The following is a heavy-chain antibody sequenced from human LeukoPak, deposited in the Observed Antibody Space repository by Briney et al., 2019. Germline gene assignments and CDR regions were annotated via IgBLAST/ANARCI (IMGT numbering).Heavy chain of an antibody. D-gene: IGHD5-12*01. J-gene: IGHJ4*02. V-gene: IGHV3-15*01. CDR3: TTDRVATRPFDY. CDR2: IKSKTDGGTT. Sequence: PGGSLRLSCAASGFTFSNAWMSWVRQAPGKGLEWVGCIKSKTDGGTTDYAAPVKGRFTISRDDSKNTLYLQMNSLKTEDTAVYYCTTDRVATRPFDYWGQGTLVTVSS. CDR1: GFTFSNAW.